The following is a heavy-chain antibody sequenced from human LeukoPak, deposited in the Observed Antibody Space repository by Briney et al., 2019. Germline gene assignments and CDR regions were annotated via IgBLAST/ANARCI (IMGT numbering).Heavy chain of an antibody. CDR2: ISYSGST. CDR1: GDSISSYY. J-gene: IGHJ5*02. Sequence: SETLSLTCTVSGDSISSYYWSWIRQPPGKGLEWIGYISYSGSTKYNPSLKSRVTISLDRSKNQFSLKLRSVTAADTAVYYCARLQVHCGGDCYTRWFDPWGQGTLVTVSS. CDR3: ARLQVHCGGDCYTRWFDP. V-gene: IGHV4-59*08. D-gene: IGHD2-21*02.